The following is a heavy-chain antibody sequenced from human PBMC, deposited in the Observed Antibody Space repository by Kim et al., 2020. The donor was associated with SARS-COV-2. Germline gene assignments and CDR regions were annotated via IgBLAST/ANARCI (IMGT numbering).Heavy chain of an antibody. V-gene: IGHV3-74*01. J-gene: IGHJ4*02. Sequence: YADSVKGRSTISKDNAKNPLYLQMNSLRAEDTAVYYCARRQFTSGWYYFDYWGQRSLVTVSS. D-gene: IGHD6-19*01. CDR3: ARRQFTSGWYYFDY.